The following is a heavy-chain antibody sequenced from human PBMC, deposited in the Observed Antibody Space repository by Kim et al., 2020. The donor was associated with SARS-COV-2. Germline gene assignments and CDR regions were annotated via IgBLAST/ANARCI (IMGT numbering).Heavy chain of an antibody. Sequence: SETLSLTCSVSGASISSNYWTWIRQAPGKGLEWIGYILYSGCTNYNPSLKSRVTISIDTSKNYFSLRLTSVTAADTAVYYCARGNHWASYYEIWGQGTLVTVSS. CDR2: ILYSGCT. CDR1: GASISSNY. J-gene: IGHJ4*02. CDR3: ARGNHWASYYEI. V-gene: IGHV4-59*01. D-gene: IGHD3-16*01.